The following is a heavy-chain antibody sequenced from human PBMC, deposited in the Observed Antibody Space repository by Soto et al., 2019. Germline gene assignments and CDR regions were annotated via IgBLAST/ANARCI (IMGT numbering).Heavy chain of an antibody. CDR3: ARDPLSSFAMDV. D-gene: IGHD6-6*01. J-gene: IGHJ6*02. V-gene: IGHV1-69*13. CDR1: GDTFSSYA. Sequence: GASVKVSCKASGDTFSSYAISWVRQAPGKGLEWMGKIIPTFGRTNYAQKFQGRLTISAGDSTSTAYMELRSLVSEDTAVYYCARDPLSSFAMDVWGQGTTVTVSS. CDR2: IIPTFGRT.